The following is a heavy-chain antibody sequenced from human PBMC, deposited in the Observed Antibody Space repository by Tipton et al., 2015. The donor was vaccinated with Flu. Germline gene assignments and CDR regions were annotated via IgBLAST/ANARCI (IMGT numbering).Heavy chain of an antibody. J-gene: IGHJ4*02. Sequence: TLSLTCSVSGDSIGSDYFWGWIRQPPGKGLEWIGNIHRSGNTYHNPSLKSRVTIPVDSSKNQFSLRLSSVTAADTAVYYCARLTYYYGSGTSDYWGQGTLVTVSS. V-gene: IGHV4-38-2*01. CDR2: IHRSGNT. CDR1: GDSIGSDYF. D-gene: IGHD3-10*01. CDR3: ARLTYYYGSGTSDY.